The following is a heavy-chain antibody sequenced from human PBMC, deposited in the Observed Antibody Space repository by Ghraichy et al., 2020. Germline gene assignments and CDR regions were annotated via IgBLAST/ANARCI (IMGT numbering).Heavy chain of an antibody. Sequence: SETLSLTCAVYGGSFSGYYWSWIRQPPGKGLEWIGEINHSGSTNYNPSLKSRVTISVDTSKNQFSLKLSSVTAADTAVYYCARGQGGSYYPYYFDYWGQGTLVTVSS. CDR2: INHSGST. D-gene: IGHD1-26*01. CDR1: GGSFSGYY. J-gene: IGHJ4*02. V-gene: IGHV4-34*01. CDR3: ARGQGGSYYPYYFDY.